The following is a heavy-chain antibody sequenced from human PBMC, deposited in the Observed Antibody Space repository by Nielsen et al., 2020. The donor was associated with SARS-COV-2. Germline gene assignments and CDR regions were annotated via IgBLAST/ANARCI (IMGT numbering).Heavy chain of an antibody. J-gene: IGHJ4*02. Sequence: ASVKVSCKVSEYTLTELSMHWVRQAPGKGLEWLGGFDPEDGETIYAQNFQGRVTMTEDTSTDTAYMELRSLRSDDTAVYYCATPGGGYCTGGRCDVSRTYYFDHWGQGTLVTVSS. CDR1: EYTLTELS. D-gene: IGHD2-8*02. CDR2: FDPEDGET. V-gene: IGHV1-24*01. CDR3: ATPGGGYCTGGRCDVSRTYYFDH.